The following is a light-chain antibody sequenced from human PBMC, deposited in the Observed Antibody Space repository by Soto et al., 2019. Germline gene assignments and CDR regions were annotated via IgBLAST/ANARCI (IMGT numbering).Light chain of an antibody. CDR1: QGIRND. J-gene: IGKJ2*01. V-gene: IGKV1-6*01. CDR3: LQDYNYPYT. Sequence: AIQMTQSPYSQSANVGDRVTNTYRASQGIRNDLGWYQQNPGKAPKLLIYAAPSLQSWVSSRFSGSGSGTDFTLTISSLQPEDFATYYCLQDYNYPYTFGQGTKVDIK. CDR2: AAP.